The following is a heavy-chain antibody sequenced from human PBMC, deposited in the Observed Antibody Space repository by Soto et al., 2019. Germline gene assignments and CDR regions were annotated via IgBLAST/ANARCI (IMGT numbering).Heavy chain of an antibody. CDR1: GYSFTSYL. V-gene: IGHV5-51*01. Sequence: PGESLKISCKGSGYSFTSYLIGWVRQMPGKGLEWMGIIYPGDSDTRYSPSFQGQVTISADKSISTAYLQWSSLKASDTAMYYCARSATGYGYYYYGMDVWGQGTTVTVS. J-gene: IGHJ6*02. CDR2: IYPGDSDT. CDR3: ARSATGYGYYYYGMDV. D-gene: IGHD5-12*01.